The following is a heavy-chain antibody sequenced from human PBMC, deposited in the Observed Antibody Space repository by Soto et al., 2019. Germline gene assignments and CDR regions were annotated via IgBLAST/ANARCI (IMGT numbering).Heavy chain of an antibody. Sequence: SGPTLVNPTQTLTLTCTLSWVSLSTSGVSVGWIRQPPGKALEWLAHIFWDDTKRYSPSLKRRVTLTKDTSKKEVVLTITNVDPVEIATYYCAHHPRLWFPLDPWGQGTLVTVSS. D-gene: IGHD3-10*01. CDR2: IFWDDTK. CDR1: WVSLSTSGVS. CDR3: AHHPRLWFPLDP. J-gene: IGHJ5*02. V-gene: IGHV2-5*02.